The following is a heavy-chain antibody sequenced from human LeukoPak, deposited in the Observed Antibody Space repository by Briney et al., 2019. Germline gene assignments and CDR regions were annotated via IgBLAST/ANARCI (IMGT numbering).Heavy chain of an antibody. J-gene: IGHJ4*02. CDR2: ISSRGSTI. D-gene: IGHD4-17*01. V-gene: IGHV3-11*04. Sequence: GGSLRLSCAASRFTFSDYYMSWIRQAPGKGLEWVSYISSRGSTIYYADSVKGRFTISRDSAKNSLYLQMNSLRAEDTAVYYCARESDGDYVDYWGQGTLVTVSS. CDR1: RFTFSDYY. CDR3: ARESDGDYVDY.